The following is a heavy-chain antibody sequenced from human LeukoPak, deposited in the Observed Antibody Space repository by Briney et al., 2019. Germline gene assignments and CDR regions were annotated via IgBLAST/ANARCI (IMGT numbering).Heavy chain of an antibody. CDR3: ARARVGATRNWFDP. Sequence: SETLSLTCTVSGGSISSGRYYWSWIRQPAGKGLEWIGRIYTSGSTNYNPSLKSRVTISVDTSKNQFSLKLSSVTAADTAVYYCARARVGATRNWFDPWGQGTLVTASS. J-gene: IGHJ5*02. CDR1: GGSISSGRYY. V-gene: IGHV4-61*02. D-gene: IGHD1-26*01. CDR2: IYTSGST.